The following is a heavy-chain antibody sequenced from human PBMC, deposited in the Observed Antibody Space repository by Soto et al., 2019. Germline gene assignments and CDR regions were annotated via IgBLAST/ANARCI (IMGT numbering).Heavy chain of an antibody. CDR1: GGTFSRSA. CDR3: ARDMSIEY. J-gene: IGHJ4*02. D-gene: IGHD3-10*02. CDR2: IIPILDSA. Sequence: ASLKVSCKAPGGTFSRSAISWVRQAPGQGLEWMGGIIPILDSATYAQKFQGRLTITADESTSTAYLELTSLKSDDTAVYYCARDMSIEYWGQETLVTVSS. V-gene: IGHV1-69*13.